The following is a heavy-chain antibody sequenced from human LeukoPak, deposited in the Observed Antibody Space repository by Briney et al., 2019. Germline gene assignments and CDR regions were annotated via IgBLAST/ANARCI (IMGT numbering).Heavy chain of an antibody. J-gene: IGHJ5*02. D-gene: IGHD6-13*01. CDR1: GGSISSYY. Sequence: SETLSLTCTVSGGSISSYYWSWIRQPPGKGLEWIGYIYYSGSTNYNPSLKSRVTISVDTSKNQFSLKLSSVTAADTAVYYCARDLSSDGYSSSWYWFDPWGQGTLVTVSS. CDR2: IYYSGST. CDR3: ARDLSSDGYSSSWYWFDP. V-gene: IGHV4-59*01.